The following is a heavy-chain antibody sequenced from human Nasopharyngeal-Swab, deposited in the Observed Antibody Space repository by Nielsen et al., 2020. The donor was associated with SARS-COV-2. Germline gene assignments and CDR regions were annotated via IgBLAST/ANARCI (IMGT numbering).Heavy chain of an antibody. D-gene: IGHD2-2*01. CDR2: ISVSSLTT. J-gene: IGHJ4*02. Sequence: GGSLRLSCAVSGFPLKNYNMIWVRQAPGKGLEWLSYISVSSLTTYYADSVKGRFTISRDNAKNTLYLQINSLRVGDTAVYYCARWRGSTTWYFDYWGQGTLVTVSS. CDR3: ARWRGSTTWYFDY. CDR1: GFPLKNYN. V-gene: IGHV3-48*04.